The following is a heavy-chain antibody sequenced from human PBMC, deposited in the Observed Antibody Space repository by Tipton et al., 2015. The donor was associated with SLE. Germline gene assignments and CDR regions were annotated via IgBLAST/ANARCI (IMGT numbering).Heavy chain of an antibody. CDR2: IRNGVPG. J-gene: IGHJ4*02. V-gene: IGHV4-4*08. D-gene: IGHD5-12*01. CDR3: TSGSGGYQRTDY. CDR1: GGSISSFS. Sequence: LRLSCTVSGGSISSFSWTWIRQPPGKGLEWMGYIRNGVPGNYNRSLKSRLTISVDTSKNQFSLQLTSVTAADTALYYCTSGSGGYQRTDYWGQGTLVTVSS.